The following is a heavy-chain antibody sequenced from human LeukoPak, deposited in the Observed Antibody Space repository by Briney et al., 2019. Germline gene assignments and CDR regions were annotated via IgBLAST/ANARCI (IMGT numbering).Heavy chain of an antibody. J-gene: IGHJ4*02. CDR2: IYYRAST. V-gene: IGHV4-39*01. CDR3: ARHWPGYDPFDN. D-gene: IGHD5-12*01. CDR1: GGSISSSRYY. Sequence: SETLSLTCTVSGGSISSSRYYWGWLRQPPGKGLEWMVSIYYRASTYHNPSRKSPVTIYVDTSKNQFSLKLSSVTAAHTAVYYCARHWPGYDPFDNCGQGTLVTASS.